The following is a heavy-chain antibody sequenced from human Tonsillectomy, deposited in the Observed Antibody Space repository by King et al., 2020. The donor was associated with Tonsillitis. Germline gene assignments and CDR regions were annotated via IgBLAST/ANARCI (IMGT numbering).Heavy chain of an antibody. CDR1: GYTFISYY. CDR3: ARGYYRGSGSPGDY. J-gene: IGHJ4*02. V-gene: IGHV1-8*01. CDR2: MNPNSGNT. D-gene: IGHD3-10*01. Sequence: QLVQSGAEVKKPGASVKVSCKASGYTFISYYINWVRQATGQGLVWMGWMNPNSGNTGYAQNFQGIVSMTRNTSISTAYMELKSLRSEDTAIYYCARGYYRGSGSPGDYWGQGTLVTVSS.